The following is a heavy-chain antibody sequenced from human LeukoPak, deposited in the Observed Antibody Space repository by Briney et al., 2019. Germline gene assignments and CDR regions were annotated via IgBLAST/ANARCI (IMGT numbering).Heavy chain of an antibody. D-gene: IGHD6-13*01. CDR3: ASSSWNAFDI. V-gene: IGHV3-30*04. CDR2: ISYDGSNK. Sequence: LSXXXSXXXFSXXAXXWVRQAPGXGLEGVAVISYDGSNKYYADSVKGRFTISRDNSKNTLYLQMNSLRAEDTAVYYCASSSWNAFDIWGQGTMVTVSS. J-gene: IGHJ3*02. CDR1: XXXFSXXA.